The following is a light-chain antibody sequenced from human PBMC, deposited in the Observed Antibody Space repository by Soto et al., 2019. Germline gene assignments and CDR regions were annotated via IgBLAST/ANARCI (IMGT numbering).Light chain of an antibody. Sequence: EMVMTQSPATLSVSPGERATLSCRASQSVNSNLAWYQQKPGQAPRLLIYGASSRATGIPARFSGSGSGTEFTLTISSLQSEDFAVYYCQQYNDWPLTFGQGTKVEI. CDR1: QSVNSN. J-gene: IGKJ1*01. CDR3: QQYNDWPLT. V-gene: IGKV3-15*01. CDR2: GAS.